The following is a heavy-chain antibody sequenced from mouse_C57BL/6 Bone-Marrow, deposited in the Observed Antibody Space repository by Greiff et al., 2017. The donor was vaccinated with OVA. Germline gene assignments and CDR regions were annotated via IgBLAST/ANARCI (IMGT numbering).Heavy chain of an antibody. V-gene: IGHV1-26*01. CDR3: ARTLYDYDWFAY. CDR1: GYTFTDYY. J-gene: IGHJ3*01. CDR2: INPNNGGT. D-gene: IGHD2-4*01. Sequence: VQLQQSGPELVKPGASVKISCKASGYTFTDYYMNWVKQSPGKSLEWIGDINPNNGGTSYNQKFKGKATLTVDKSSSTAYMELRSLTSEDSAVDYCARTLYDYDWFAYWGQGTLVTVSA.